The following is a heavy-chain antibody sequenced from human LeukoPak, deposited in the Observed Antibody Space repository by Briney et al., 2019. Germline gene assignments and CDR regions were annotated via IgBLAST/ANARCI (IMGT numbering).Heavy chain of an antibody. CDR2: INYSRST. V-gene: IGHV4-59*11. CDR1: GGPISSHD. J-gene: IGHJ5*02. D-gene: IGHD2-2*01. Sequence: SETLSLTCTVSGGPISSHDWSWIRQPPGKALKGIGYINYSRSTNYNPYLKSRVTISVDTSKNQFSLKLSSVTAADTAVYYCARVVGWYQLLPPLAPNWFDPWGQGTLVTVSS. CDR3: ARVVGWYQLLPPLAPNWFDP.